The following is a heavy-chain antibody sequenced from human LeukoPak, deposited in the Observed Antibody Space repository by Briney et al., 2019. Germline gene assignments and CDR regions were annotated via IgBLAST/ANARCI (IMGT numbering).Heavy chain of an antibody. CDR1: GFTFSNYA. CDR3: AMNTPLAY. D-gene: IGHD5-18*01. CDR2: ISSSGGSP. Sequence: PGGSLRLSCAASGFTFSNYAMNWVRQAPGKGLEWVSTISSSGGSPFYADSLKGGFTISRDNSKNTLYLQMNSLRAEDTALYYGAMNTPLAYWGRGTLVTVSS. J-gene: IGHJ4*02. V-gene: IGHV3-23*01.